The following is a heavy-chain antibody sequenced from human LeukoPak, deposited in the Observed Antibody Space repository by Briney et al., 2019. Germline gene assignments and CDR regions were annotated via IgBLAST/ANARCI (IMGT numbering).Heavy chain of an antibody. D-gene: IGHD2-8*02. CDR1: GGSIISSSYN. J-gene: IGHJ5*02. V-gene: IGHV4-39*01. CDR3: ARLPTGFPNWFDP. Sequence: PSETLSLTCTVSGGSIISSSYNWGWIRQPPGKGLEWIGTIYYSGTTYYNPSLQSRVTISVDTSKNEFSLKVNSVTAADTAVYYRARLPTGFPNWFDPWGQGIRVTVSS. CDR2: IYYSGTT.